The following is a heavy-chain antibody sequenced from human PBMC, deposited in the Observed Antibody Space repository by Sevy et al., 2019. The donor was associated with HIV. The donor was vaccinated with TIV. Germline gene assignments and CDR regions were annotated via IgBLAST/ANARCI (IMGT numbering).Heavy chain of an antibody. V-gene: IGHV3-30*18. CDR1: GFTFSSYG. J-gene: IGHJ4*02. CDR3: AKDLGYCSGGSSPH. D-gene: IGHD2-15*01. CDR2: ISYDGSNK. Sequence: GGSLRLSCAASGFTFSSYGMHWVRQAPGKGLEWVAVISYDGSNKSYSDSVKGRFTISRDNSKNTLYLQMNSLRAEDPAVYYCAKDLGYCSGGSSPHWGQGTLVTVSS.